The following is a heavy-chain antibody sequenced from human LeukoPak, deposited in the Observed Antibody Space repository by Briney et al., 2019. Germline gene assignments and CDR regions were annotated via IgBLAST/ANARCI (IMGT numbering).Heavy chain of an antibody. CDR1: GGAFRGYY. CDR3: ARARGAESNDY. Sequence: TLSLPCAVYGGAFRGYYWTWIRPPPGRGLEWIGEINHSGTTNYNPSLRSRVALSVDTSKNQFSLTLNSVTAADTAVYYCARARGAESNDYWGHGTRVTVSS. J-gene: IGHJ4*01. V-gene: IGHV4-34*01. D-gene: IGHD3-10*01. CDR2: INHSGTT.